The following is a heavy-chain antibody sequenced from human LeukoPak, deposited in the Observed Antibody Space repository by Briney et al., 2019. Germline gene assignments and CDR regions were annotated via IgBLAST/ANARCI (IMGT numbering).Heavy chain of an antibody. D-gene: IGHD6-19*01. V-gene: IGHV4-39*07. CDR1: GGSISSSSYY. J-gene: IGHJ4*02. Sequence: PSETLSLTCTVSGGSISSSSYYWGWIRQPPGKGLEWIGSIYYSGSTYYNPSLKSRVTISVDTSKNQFSLKLSSVTAADTAVYYCARDVAVAGSFDYWGQGTLVTVSS. CDR3: ARDVAVAGSFDY. CDR2: IYYSGST.